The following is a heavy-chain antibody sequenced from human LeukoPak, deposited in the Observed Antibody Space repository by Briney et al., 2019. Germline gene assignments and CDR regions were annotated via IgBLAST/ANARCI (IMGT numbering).Heavy chain of an antibody. CDR3: ARDYSNHYYYYYMDV. Sequence: ASVKVSCKASGYTFTSYYMHWVRQAPGQGLEWMGWINPNSGGTNYAQKFQGRVTMTRDTSISTAYMELSRLRSDDTAVYYCARDYSNHYYYYYMDVWGKGTTVTVSS. CDR2: INPNSGGT. V-gene: IGHV1-2*02. CDR1: GYTFTSYY. D-gene: IGHD4-11*01. J-gene: IGHJ6*03.